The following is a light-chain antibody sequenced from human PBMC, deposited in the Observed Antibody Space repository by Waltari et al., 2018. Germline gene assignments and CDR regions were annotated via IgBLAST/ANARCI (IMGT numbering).Light chain of an antibody. CDR3: QQFKSFLFT. Sequence: DIQLTQSPSFLSASVGDRVTITCRASQGTNNYLAWYQQKPGKAPNIRIYGTSTLQSGVPSRFSGSQSGTEFTLTISSLQPEDFATYYCQQFKSFLFTFGQGTRLDIK. V-gene: IGKV1-9*01. J-gene: IGKJ5*01. CDR1: QGTNNY. CDR2: GTS.